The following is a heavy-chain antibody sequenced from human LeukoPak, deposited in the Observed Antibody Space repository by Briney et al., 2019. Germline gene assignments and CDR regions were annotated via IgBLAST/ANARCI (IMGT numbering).Heavy chain of an antibody. J-gene: IGHJ4*02. D-gene: IGHD4-17*01. Sequence: PSETLSLTCTVSGGSISNNYWTWIRQPAGKGLEWIGRIYACGSTDYNPSLKSRVTMSVDTSKNQFSLNLGSLTAADTAVYYCARFDGDYTDYWGQGTLVTVSS. V-gene: IGHV4-4*07. CDR1: GGSISNNY. CDR2: IYACGST. CDR3: ARFDGDYTDY.